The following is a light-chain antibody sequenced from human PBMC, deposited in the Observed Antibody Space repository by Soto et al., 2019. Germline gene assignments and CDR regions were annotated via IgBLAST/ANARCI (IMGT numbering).Light chain of an antibody. J-gene: IGKJ1*01. CDR3: QQYNNWLWT. V-gene: IGKV3-15*01. CDR2: GAS. CDR1: QNISSN. Sequence: EIVMTQSPATLSVSPGERATLSCRASQNISSNLAWYQQKPGQAPRLLIDGASTRATGIPARFSGSGSGTEFTLTISSLQSEDCAVHYCQQYNNWLWTFGQGTKVEIK.